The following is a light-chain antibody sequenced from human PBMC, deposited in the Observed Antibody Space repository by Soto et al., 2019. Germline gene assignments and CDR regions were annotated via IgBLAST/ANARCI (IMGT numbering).Light chain of an antibody. V-gene: IGKV1-39*01. J-gene: IGKJ1*01. CDR2: AAS. CDR1: QSISNH. CDR3: QQSYSTPWT. Sequence: DIQMTQSPSSLSASVGDRVTITCRASQSISNHLNWYQQKPGRVPKLVIYAASSLQSGVPSRFSGSASGTDFTLTISSLQPEDFVTYYCQQSYSTPWTFGQGTKVEIK.